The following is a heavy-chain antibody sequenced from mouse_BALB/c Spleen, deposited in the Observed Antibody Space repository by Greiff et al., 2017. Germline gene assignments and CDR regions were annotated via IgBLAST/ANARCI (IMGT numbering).Heavy chain of an antibody. CDR2: IDPENGNT. J-gene: IGHJ3*01. D-gene: IGHD2-14*01. V-gene: IGHV14-1*02. Sequence: EVKLQESGAELVRPGALVKLSCKASGFNIKDYYMHWVKQRPEQGLEWIGWIDPENGNTIYDPKFQGKASITADTSSNTAYLQLSSLTSEDTAVYYCARRYDEAWFAYWGQGTLVTVSA. CDR3: ARRYDEAWFAY. CDR1: GFNIKDYY.